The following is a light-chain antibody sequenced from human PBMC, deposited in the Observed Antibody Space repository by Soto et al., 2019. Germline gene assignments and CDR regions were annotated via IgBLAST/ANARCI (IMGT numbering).Light chain of an antibody. CDR2: DST. Sequence: EIVLPQSHGTLSLSPGERSTLSCRASQSVSSSYLAWYQQIPGQPPRLLIYDSTNRAAGIPARFSGSRSGTDLTLTISSVEPEDFAMYYCHQRNQFGQGTRLEIK. V-gene: IGKV3D-20*02. CDR1: QSVSSSY. J-gene: IGKJ5*01. CDR3: HQRNQ.